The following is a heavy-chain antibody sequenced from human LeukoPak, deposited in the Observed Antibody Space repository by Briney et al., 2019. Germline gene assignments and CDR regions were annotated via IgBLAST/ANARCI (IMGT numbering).Heavy chain of an antibody. J-gene: IGHJ4*02. V-gene: IGHV1-18*01. CDR3: ARGYLSYSSTGYYDF. D-gene: IGHD3-22*01. Sequence: ASVKVSCKASGYSFTSYSISWVRQAPGQGLEWMGWISAYNGNTNYAQKLQDRVTMTTDTSTSTAYMELRSLRSDDTAVFYCARGYLSYSSTGYYDFWGQGTLVTVSS. CDR1: GYSFTSYS. CDR2: ISAYNGNT.